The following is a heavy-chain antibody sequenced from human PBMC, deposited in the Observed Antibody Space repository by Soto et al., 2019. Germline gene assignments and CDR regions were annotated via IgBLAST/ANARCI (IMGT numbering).Heavy chain of an antibody. V-gene: IGHV4-59*01. J-gene: IGHJ5*02. CDR1: GGSISSYY. CDR3: ARGGSRMMIATIKARRRIRSWFDP. Sequence: SETLSLTCTVSGGSISSYYWSWIRQPPGKGLEWIGYIYYSGSTNYNPSLKSRVTISVDTSKNQFSLKLSSVTAADTAVYYCARGGSRMMIATIKARRRIRSWFDPWGQGTLVTVSS. D-gene: IGHD5-12*01. CDR2: IYYSGST.